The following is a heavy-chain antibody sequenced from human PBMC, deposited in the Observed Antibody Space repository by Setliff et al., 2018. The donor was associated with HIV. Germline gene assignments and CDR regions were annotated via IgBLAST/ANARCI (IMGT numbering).Heavy chain of an antibody. CDR1: GFTFSGYE. V-gene: IGHV3-48*03. CDR3: AKLTRYDSTWYDAEYCQQ. D-gene: IGHD6-13*01. J-gene: IGHJ1*01. Sequence: GGSLRLSCTASGFTFSGYEMNWVRQAPGKGLVWVSYISSSGNTVYYADSVMGRFTISRDNSRNTLYLQMNSLRAEDTALYYCAKLTRYDSTWYDAEYCQQWGQGTLVTV. CDR2: ISSSGNTV.